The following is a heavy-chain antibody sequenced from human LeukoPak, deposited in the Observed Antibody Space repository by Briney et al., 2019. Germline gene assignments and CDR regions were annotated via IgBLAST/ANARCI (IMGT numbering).Heavy chain of an antibody. CDR1: GFTFDDYA. J-gene: IGHJ6*02. CDR2: ISWNSGSI. Sequence: GRSLRLSCAASGFTFDDYAMHWVRQAPGEGLEWVSGISWNSGSIGYADSVKGRFTISRDNAKNSLYLQMNSLRAEDTALYYCAKDIMRSMSYYYYYGMDVWGQGTTVTVSS. V-gene: IGHV3-9*01. D-gene: IGHD3-16*01. CDR3: AKDIMRSMSYYYYYGMDV.